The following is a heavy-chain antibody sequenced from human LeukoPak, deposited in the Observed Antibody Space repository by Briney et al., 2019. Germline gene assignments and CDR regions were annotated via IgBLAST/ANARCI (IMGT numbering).Heavy chain of an antibody. D-gene: IGHD6-19*01. CDR2: ISSSGSTI. J-gene: IGHJ4*02. Sequence: GGSLRLSCAASGFTFSSYEMNWVRQAPGKGLEWVSYISSSGSTIYYADSVKGRFTISRDNAKNSLYLQMNSLRAEDTAVYYCARAHRGIAVAFDYWGQGTLVTVSS. CDR1: GFTFSSYE. CDR3: ARAHRGIAVAFDY. V-gene: IGHV3-48*03.